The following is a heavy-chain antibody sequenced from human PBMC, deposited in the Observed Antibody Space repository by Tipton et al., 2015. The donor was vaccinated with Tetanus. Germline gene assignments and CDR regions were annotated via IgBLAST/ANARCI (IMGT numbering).Heavy chain of an antibody. V-gene: IGHV1-69*01. Sequence: QSGPEVKEPGSSVKVSCKASGGTFNTFPISWVRQAPGQGLEWMGRLIPVFGSANYSPKFQGRVTITADESTSTAFMELKSLRSDDTAVYYCVRSDIFSNLKLDYWGQGTLVTVSS. CDR2: LIPVFGSA. CDR3: VRSDIFSNLKLDY. D-gene: IGHD3-3*02. CDR1: GGTFNTFP. J-gene: IGHJ4*02.